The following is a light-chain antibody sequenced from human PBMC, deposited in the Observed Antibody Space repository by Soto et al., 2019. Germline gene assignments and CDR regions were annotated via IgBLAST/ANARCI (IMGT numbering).Light chain of an antibody. CDR2: EVS. V-gene: IGLV2-18*02. Sequence: QSALTQPPSLSGSPGQSVTISCTGTSSDVGNYNRVSWYQQPPGTAPKLMIYEVSNRPSGVPDRFSGSKSGNTASLTISGLQAEDEADYYCSSYTRSSTYVVFGGGTKRTVL. CDR3: SSYTRSSTYVV. J-gene: IGLJ2*01. CDR1: SSDVGNYNR.